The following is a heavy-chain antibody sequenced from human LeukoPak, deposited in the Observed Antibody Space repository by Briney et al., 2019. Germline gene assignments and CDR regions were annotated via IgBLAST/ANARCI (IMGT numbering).Heavy chain of an antibody. CDR3: ARGGGPYCSGGSCYFDDAFDI. Sequence: GGSLRLSCAASGFTFSDYYMSWIRQAPGKGLEWVSYISSSGSTIYYADSVKGRFTISRDNAKNSLYLQMNSLRAEYTAVYYCARGGGPYCSGGSCYFDDAFDIWGQGTMVTASS. D-gene: IGHD2-15*01. J-gene: IGHJ3*02. CDR2: ISSSGSTI. V-gene: IGHV3-11*01. CDR1: GFTFSDYY.